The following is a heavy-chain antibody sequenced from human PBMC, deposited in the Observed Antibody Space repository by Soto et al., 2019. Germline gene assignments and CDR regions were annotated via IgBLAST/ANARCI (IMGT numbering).Heavy chain of an antibody. CDR1: GGTFSSYA. V-gene: IGHV1-69*12. CDR2: IIPIFGTA. J-gene: IGHJ1*01. D-gene: IGHD1-26*01. CDR3: ARASGGWALQGGYFQH. Sequence: QVQLVQSGAEVKKPGSSVKVSCKASGGTFSSYAISWVRQAPGQGLEWMGGIIPIFGTANYAQKFQGRVTMTAAESTRRGYMELSSLRSEDTAGYYGARASGGWALQGGYFQHWGQGPLVTVSS.